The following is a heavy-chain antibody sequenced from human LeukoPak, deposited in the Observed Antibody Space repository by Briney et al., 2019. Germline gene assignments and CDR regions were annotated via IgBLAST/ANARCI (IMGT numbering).Heavy chain of an antibody. J-gene: IGHJ4*02. CDR2: FDPEDGET. CDR3: ATESPQREYGSGSPYFDY. V-gene: IGHV1-24*01. CDR1: GYTLTELS. Sequence: ASVKVSCKVSGYTLTELSMHWVRQAPGKGLEWMGGFDPEDGETIYEHKFQGRVTMTDDTSTDTAYMELSSLSSEDTAVYYCATESPQREYGSGSPYFDYWGQGTLVTVSS. D-gene: IGHD3-10*01.